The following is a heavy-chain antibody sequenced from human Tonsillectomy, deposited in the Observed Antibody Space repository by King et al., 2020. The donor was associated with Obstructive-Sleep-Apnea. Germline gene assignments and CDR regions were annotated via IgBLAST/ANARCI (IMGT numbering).Heavy chain of an antibody. V-gene: IGHV4-61*01. D-gene: IGHD3-16*01. Sequence: VQLQESGPGLVKPSETLSLTCSVSGVSVNSGSYYWNWIRQPPGKGLEWIGYIFYNGNTNQNPSLNSRATISLDTSRNEFSLKLRSVTAADTAVYYCAGVWQVAXNWFDPWGQGTLVTVSS. CDR1: GVSVNSGSYY. CDR2: IFYNGNT. J-gene: IGHJ5*02. CDR3: AGVWQVAXNWFDP.